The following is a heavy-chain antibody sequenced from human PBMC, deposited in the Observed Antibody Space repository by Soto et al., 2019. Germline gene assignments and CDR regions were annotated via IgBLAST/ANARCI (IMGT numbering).Heavy chain of an antibody. Sequence: QVQLVQSGAEVKKPGASVKLSCKASGYIFTSYGVYWVRQAPGQGLECLGWSSVYIDNANYGQNFQGRVTMTTDRSTSTAYMELRSLTSDDTAVYFCARGAFDYGSGSHYNSPIDYWGQGTLVTVSS. V-gene: IGHV1-18*04. J-gene: IGHJ4*02. CDR2: SSVYIDNA. CDR3: ARGAFDYGSGSHYNSPIDY. CDR1: GYIFTSYG. D-gene: IGHD3-10*01.